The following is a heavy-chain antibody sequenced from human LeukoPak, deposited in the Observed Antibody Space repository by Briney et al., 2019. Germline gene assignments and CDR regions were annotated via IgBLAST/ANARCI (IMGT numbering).Heavy chain of an antibody. CDR1: GFAVSGNY. Sequence: GGSLRLSCAASGFAVSGNYMSWARQAPGKGLEWVSVIYSGDNTYYADSVKGRFTISRHNSKNMLYLQMNNLRPEDTAVYYCARGQIAVAGSGWFDPWGQGTLATVSS. J-gene: IGHJ5*02. CDR2: IYSGDNT. CDR3: ARGQIAVAGSGWFDP. D-gene: IGHD6-19*01. V-gene: IGHV3-53*04.